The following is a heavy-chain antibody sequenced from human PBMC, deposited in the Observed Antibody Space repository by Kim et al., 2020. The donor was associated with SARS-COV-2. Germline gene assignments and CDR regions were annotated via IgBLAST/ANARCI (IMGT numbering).Heavy chain of an antibody. CDR3: VKEAAFTTIVVDYYFDY. D-gene: IGHD3-22*01. Sequence: VQCRFTISRDHSKNTLYLQMNSLRTDDTARYYCVKEAAFTTIVVDYYFDYWGQGTLVTVSS. J-gene: IGHJ4*02. V-gene: IGHV3-30*02.